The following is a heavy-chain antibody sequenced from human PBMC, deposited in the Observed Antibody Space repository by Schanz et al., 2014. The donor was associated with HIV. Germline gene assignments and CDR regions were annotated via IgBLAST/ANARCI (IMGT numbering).Heavy chain of an antibody. CDR1: GISLTNNA. D-gene: IGHD6-19*01. V-gene: IGHV3-66*01. CDR3: ARSSGWRVFDY. CDR2: IYSGGST. J-gene: IGHJ4*02. Sequence: EVQLLESGGGLVQPGGSPRLSCAASGISLTNNAMTWVRQAPGKGLEWVSVIYSGGSTYYTDSVKGRFTISRDNSKNTLYLQMNSLRAEDTAVYYCARSSGWRVFDYWGQGTLVTVSS.